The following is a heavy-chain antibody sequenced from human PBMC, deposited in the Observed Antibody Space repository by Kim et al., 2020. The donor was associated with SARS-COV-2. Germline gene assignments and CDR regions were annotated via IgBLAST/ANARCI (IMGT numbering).Heavy chain of an antibody. CDR3: AKDGRGGYFDY. CDR1: GYTFTSYF. D-gene: IGHD3-16*01. Sequence: ASVKVSCKASGYTFTSYFMHWVRQAPGQRLEWMGWINAGNGNTKYSQKFQGRVTITRDTSASTTYLELSSLRSEDTAIYYCAKDGRGGYFDYWGQGTLVTVSS. J-gene: IGHJ4*02. V-gene: IGHV1-3*01. CDR2: INAGNGNT.